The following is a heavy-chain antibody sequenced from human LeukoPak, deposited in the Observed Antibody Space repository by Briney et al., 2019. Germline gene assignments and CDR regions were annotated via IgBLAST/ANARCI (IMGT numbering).Heavy chain of an antibody. Sequence: PGGSLRLSCAASGFTFSSYAMSWVRQAPGKGLEWVSAISGSGGSTYYADSVKGRSTISRDNSKNTLYLQMNSLRAEDTAVYYCAKDPRYSSSWYYYFDYWGQGTLVTVSS. CDR1: GFTFSSYA. J-gene: IGHJ4*02. V-gene: IGHV3-23*01. CDR2: ISGSGGST. D-gene: IGHD6-13*01. CDR3: AKDPRYSSSWYYYFDY.